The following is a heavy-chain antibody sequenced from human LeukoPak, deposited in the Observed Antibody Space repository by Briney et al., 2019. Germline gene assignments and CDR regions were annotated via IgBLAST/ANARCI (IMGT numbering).Heavy chain of an antibody. CDR2: MNPNSGNT. Sequence: GASVKVSCKASGYTFTSYDINWVRQATGQGLEWMGWMNPNSGNTGYAQKFQGRVTITRNTSINTAYMELSSLRSEDTAVYYCARGGRGWYGRYYMDVWGKGTTVTVSS. CDR1: GYTFTSYD. J-gene: IGHJ6*03. D-gene: IGHD6-19*01. V-gene: IGHV1-8*03. CDR3: ARGGRGWYGRYYMDV.